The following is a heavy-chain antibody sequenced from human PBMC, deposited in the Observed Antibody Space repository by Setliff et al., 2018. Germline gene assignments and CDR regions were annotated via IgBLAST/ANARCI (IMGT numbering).Heavy chain of an antibody. V-gene: IGHV4-31*11. CDR1: GGTFSDYY. CDR2: IYYSGST. J-gene: IGHJ4*02. Sequence: KTSETLSLTCAAYGGTFSDYYWTWIRQHPGKGLEWIGYIYYSGSTYYNPSLKSRVTISVDTSKNQFSLKLSSVTAADTAVYYCARGRAGHSGHWGQGTLVTV. CDR3: ARGRAGHSGH. D-gene: IGHD6-19*01.